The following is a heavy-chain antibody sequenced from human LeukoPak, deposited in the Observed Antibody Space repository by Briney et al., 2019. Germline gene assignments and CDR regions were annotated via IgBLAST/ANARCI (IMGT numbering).Heavy chain of an antibody. D-gene: IGHD3-9*01. J-gene: IGHJ6*02. V-gene: IGHV3-33*01. CDR3: SREYFDWSRNYYYGMDV. Sequence: GRSLRLSCAASGFTFNNYGMHWVRQAPGKGLEWMALIWYDGSNKYYADSVKGRFTVSRDNSKNTLYLQMNSLRAEDTAVYYCSREYFDWSRNYYYGMDVWGQGTTVTVSS. CDR1: GFTFNNYG. CDR2: IWYDGSNK.